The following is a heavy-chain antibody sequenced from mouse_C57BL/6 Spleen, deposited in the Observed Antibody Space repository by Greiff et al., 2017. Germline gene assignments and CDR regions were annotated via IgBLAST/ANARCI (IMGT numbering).Heavy chain of an antibody. CDR2: FHPYNDDT. CDR3: ARHYYDYDGNYYAMDY. CDR1: GYTFTTYP. D-gene: IGHD2-4*01. Sequence: VMLVESGAELVKPGASVKMSCKASGYTFTTYPIEWMKQNHGKSLEWIGNFHPYNDDTKYNEKFKGKATLTVEKSSSTVYLELSRLTSDDSAVYYCARHYYDYDGNYYAMDYWGQGTSVTVSS. V-gene: IGHV1-47*01. J-gene: IGHJ4*01.